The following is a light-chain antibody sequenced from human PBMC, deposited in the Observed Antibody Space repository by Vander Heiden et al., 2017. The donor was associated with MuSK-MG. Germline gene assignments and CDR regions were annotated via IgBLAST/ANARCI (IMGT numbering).Light chain of an antibody. CDR1: NTGDKD. Sequence: SYELTQPPSVSVSPGQTASITSSGGNTGDKDTCRYPKKLSQATVLVIYQDSKRPSGIPERFSGSNSGNTATLTISGTQALDEADYYCQAWDSSTVVFGGGTKLTVL. CDR2: QDS. V-gene: IGLV3-1*01. CDR3: QAWDSSTVV. J-gene: IGLJ2*01.